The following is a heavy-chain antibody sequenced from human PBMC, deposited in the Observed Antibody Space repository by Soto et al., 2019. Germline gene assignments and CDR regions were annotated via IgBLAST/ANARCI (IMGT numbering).Heavy chain of an antibody. Sequence: QVQLVESGGGVVQPGRSLRLSCAASGFTFSSYGMHWVRQAPGKGLEWVTVISNDGSNKYYADSVKGRFTISRDNSKNTLYLQLNSLRAEETAVYYCAKDLGGLVYTFDYWCQGTLVTVSS. D-gene: IGHD6-19*01. CDR1: GFTFSSYG. J-gene: IGHJ4*02. CDR3: AKDLGGLVYTFDY. V-gene: IGHV3-30*18. CDR2: ISNDGSNK.